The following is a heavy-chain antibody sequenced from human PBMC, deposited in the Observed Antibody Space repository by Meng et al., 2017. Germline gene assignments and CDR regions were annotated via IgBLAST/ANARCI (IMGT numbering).Heavy chain of an antibody. Sequence: GQLVQSGAEGKKPGASVKASGKASGYTFTGYYMPWVRQAPGQGLEWMGRINPNSGGTNYAQKFQGRVTMTRDTSISTAYMELSRLRSDDTAVYYCARNRGVDVWGSYSEIDPWGQGTLVTVSS. CDR1: GYTFTGYY. D-gene: IGHD3-16*01. CDR3: ARNRGVDVWGSYSEIDP. V-gene: IGHV1-2*06. J-gene: IGHJ5*02. CDR2: INPNSGGT.